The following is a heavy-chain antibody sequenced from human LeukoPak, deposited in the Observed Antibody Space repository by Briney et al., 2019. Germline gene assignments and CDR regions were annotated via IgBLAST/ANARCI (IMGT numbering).Heavy chain of an antibody. CDR1: GGSISSYN. V-gene: IGHV4-59*01. CDR3: AKDKFGLTMVRRVIMEFDD. CDR2: IYYSGST. J-gene: IGHJ4*02. Sequence: TSETLSLTCTVSGGSISSYNWSWIRQPLGRGLEWIGYIYYSGSTNYNPSLKSRVTISVDTSKNQFSLKLSSVTAADTAVYYCAKDKFGLTMVRRVIMEFDDWGQGTLVTVSS. D-gene: IGHD3-10*01.